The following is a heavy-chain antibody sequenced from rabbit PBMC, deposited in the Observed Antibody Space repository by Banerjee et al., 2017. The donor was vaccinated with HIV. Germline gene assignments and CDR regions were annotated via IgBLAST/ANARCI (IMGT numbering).Heavy chain of an antibody. D-gene: IGHD1-1*01. Sequence: QSLEESGGDLVKPGASLTLTCTASGYSFSSGYDMCWVRQAPGKGLEWIACIYAGSSGSTYYASWAKGRFTISKTSSTTVTLQMTSLTAADTATYFCARGAYVSSGNLWGPGTLVTVS. J-gene: IGHJ4*01. CDR1: GYSFSSGYD. CDR3: ARGAYVSSGNL. CDR2: IYAGSSGST. V-gene: IGHV1S40*01.